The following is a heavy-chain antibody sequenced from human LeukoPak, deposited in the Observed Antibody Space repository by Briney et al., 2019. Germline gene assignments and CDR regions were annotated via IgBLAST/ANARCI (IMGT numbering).Heavy chain of an antibody. J-gene: IGHJ5*02. CDR2: ISGSGGST. CDR3: AKESYSDFWSGYEVNWFDP. V-gene: IGHV3-23*01. CDR1: GFAFSSYA. Sequence: GGSLRLSCAASGFAFSSYAMSWVRQAPGKGLEWVSAISGSGGSTYYADSVKGRFTISRDNSKSTLYLQMNSLRAEDTAVYYCAKESYSDFWSGYEVNWFDPWGQGTLVTVSS. D-gene: IGHD3-3*01.